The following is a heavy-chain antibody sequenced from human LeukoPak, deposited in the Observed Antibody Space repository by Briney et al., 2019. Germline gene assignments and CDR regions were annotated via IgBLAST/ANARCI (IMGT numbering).Heavy chain of an antibody. CDR3: ARDKDSSGEFDY. CDR2: IYYSGST. Sequence: PSETLSLTCTVSGGSISSYYWSWIRQPPGKGLEWIGDIYYSGSTNYNPSLKSRVTMSVDTSKNQFSLKLSSVTAADTAVYYCARDKDSSGEFDYWGQGTLVTVSS. CDR1: GGSISSYY. D-gene: IGHD6-19*01. J-gene: IGHJ4*02. V-gene: IGHV4-59*01.